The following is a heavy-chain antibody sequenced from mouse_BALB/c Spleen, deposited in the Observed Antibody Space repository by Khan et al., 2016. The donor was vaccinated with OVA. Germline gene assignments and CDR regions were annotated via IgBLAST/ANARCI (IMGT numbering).Heavy chain of an antibody. CDR3: TNPPYFSYTLNH. J-gene: IGHJ4*01. CDR1: GYTFTNYG. D-gene: IGHD2-10*01. Sequence: QIQLVQSGPELKKPGETVKISCKASGYTFTNYGMNWVKQSPGKALKWMGWINTYTGEPTYADDFKGRFAFSLETSASTAYLQINNLKNEDTAKYFCTNPPYFSYTLNHWGQGTSVTVSS. V-gene: IGHV9-3-1*01. CDR2: INTYTGEP.